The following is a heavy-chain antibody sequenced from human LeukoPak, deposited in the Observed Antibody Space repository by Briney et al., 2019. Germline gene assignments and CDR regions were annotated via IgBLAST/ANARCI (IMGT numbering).Heavy chain of an antibody. Sequence: PGGSLRLSCAASGFSFSDYSMNWVRQAPGKGLEWVSFISSYTTYIYYADSLKGRFTISRDNAKNSLYLQMNSLRAEDTAVYYCARDSFAGYDSSGYSSYDYWGQGTLVTVSS. D-gene: IGHD3-22*01. CDR3: ARDSFAGYDSSGYSSYDY. CDR2: ISSYTTYI. V-gene: IGHV3-21*01. CDR1: GFSFSDYS. J-gene: IGHJ4*02.